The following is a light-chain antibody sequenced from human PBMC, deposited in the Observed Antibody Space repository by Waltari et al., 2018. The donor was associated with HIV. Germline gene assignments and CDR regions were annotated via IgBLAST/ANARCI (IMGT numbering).Light chain of an antibody. J-gene: IGKJ1*01. CDR2: GAS. V-gene: IGKV3-15*01. CDR1: QNVGNN. Sequence: EVVVTQAPAALSVFPGRRGTVSCTTSQNVGNNVAWYQKKSGQRPRLLSYGASTRATGVPGRFGGSGSGTEFNLTIDSLQAVDSAVYYCQHYDNLSRTFGPGTTVEIK. CDR3: QHYDNLSRT.